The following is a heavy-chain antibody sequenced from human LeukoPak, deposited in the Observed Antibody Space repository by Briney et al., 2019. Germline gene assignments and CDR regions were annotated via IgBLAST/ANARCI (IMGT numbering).Heavy chain of an antibody. V-gene: IGHV5-51*01. J-gene: IGHJ4*02. CDR2: IYPGDSDT. CDR3: ARPRYYGSGSLDY. Sequence: GEALKISCKGSGYIFTSYWIGWVRQMPEKGLEWMGIIYPGDSDTRYSPSFQGQVTISDDKSISTAYLQWSSLKASDTAMYYCARPRYYGSGSLDYWGQGTLVTVSS. D-gene: IGHD3-10*01. CDR1: GYIFTSYW.